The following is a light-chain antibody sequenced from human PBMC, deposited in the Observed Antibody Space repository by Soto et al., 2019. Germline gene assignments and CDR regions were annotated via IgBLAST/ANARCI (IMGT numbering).Light chain of an antibody. CDR3: QQRRYWPVT. J-gene: IGKJ1*01. CDR2: DAS. CDR1: QSVSSY. Sequence: EIVLTQSPAILSMSPGERATLSCRASQSVSSYFAWYQQKPGQAPRLLIYDASNRATGVPARFSGSGSGTAFTLTISSLEPEDFPVYYCQQRRYWPVTFGQGTKVEIK. V-gene: IGKV3-11*01.